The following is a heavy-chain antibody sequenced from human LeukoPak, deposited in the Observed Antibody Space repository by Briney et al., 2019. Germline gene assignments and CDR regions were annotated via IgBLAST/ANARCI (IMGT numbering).Heavy chain of an antibody. CDR1: GFTFSSYA. CDR2: ISGSGGST. Sequence: GGSLRLSCAASGFTFSSYAMSWVRQAPGKGLEWVSAISGSGGSTYYADSVKDRFTISRDNSKTTLYLQMNSLRAEDTAVYYCAKDLRVSVLLWFGQRPDNWFDPWGQGTLVTVSS. V-gene: IGHV3-23*01. J-gene: IGHJ5*02. CDR3: AKDLRVSVLLWFGQRPDNWFDP. D-gene: IGHD3-10*01.